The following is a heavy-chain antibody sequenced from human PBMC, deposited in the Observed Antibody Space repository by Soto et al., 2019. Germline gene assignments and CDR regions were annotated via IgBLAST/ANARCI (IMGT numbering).Heavy chain of an antibody. CDR3: ARDRGAYTYYDFWSGYYTGLQYYYYGMDV. CDR1: GYTFTSYY. CDR2: INPSGGST. D-gene: IGHD3-3*01. J-gene: IGHJ6*02. Sequence: ASVKVSCKASGYTFTSYYMHWVRQAPGQGLEWMGIINPSGGSTSYAQKFQGRVTMTRDTSTSTVYMELSSLRPEDTAVYYCARDRGAYTYYDFWSGYYTGLQYYYYGMDVWGQGTTVTVSS. V-gene: IGHV1-46*01.